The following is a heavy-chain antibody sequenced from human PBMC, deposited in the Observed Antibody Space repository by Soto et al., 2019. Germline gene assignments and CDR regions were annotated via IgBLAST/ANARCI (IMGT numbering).Heavy chain of an antibody. J-gene: IGHJ1*01. CDR2: ISYDGSNK. CDR3: AKDSWQDMISFGGVIEGDLFAF. Sequence: GGSLRLSCAASGFTFSSYGMHWVRQAPGKGLEWVAVISYDGSNKYYADSVKGRFTISRDNSKNTLYLQMNSLRAEDTAVYYCAKDSWQDMISFGGVIEGDLFAFRGQRTLVIVSS. V-gene: IGHV3-30*18. CDR1: GFTFSSYG. D-gene: IGHD3-16*02.